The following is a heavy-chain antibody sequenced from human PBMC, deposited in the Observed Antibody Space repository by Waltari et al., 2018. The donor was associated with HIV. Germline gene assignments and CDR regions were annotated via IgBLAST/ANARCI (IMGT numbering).Heavy chain of an antibody. D-gene: IGHD1-7*01. CDR2: INPNSGGT. CDR1: GYTFTGYY. J-gene: IGHJ6*02. V-gene: IGHV1-2*02. Sequence: QVQLVPSGAEVKKPGASVKVSCKASGYTFTGYYIPWVRQAPGQGLEWMGWINPNSGGTNYAQKFKGRVTMTRDTSISTAYMELSRLRSDDTAVYYCARDRARTTDYYYYGMDVWGQGTTVTVSS. CDR3: ARDRARTTDYYYYGMDV.